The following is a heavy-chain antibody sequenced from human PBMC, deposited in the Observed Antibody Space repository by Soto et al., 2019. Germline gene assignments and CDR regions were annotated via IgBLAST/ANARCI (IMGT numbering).Heavy chain of an antibody. J-gene: IGHJ5*02. CDR1: GGSVSNDNFY. D-gene: IGHD3-16*01. CDR3: ARGLTMGQLPSHFDH. Sequence: SETLSLTCTVSGGSVSNDNFYWSWIRQPPGKGLEWIGYVHSSGITNYNPSLKRRVTISVDASRNQFSLRLSSVTAADTAVYYCARGLTMGQLPSHFDHWGQGTLVTVSS. CDR2: VHSSGIT. V-gene: IGHV4-61*01.